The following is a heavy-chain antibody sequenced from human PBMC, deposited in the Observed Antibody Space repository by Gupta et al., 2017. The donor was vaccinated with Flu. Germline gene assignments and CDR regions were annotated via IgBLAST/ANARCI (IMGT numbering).Heavy chain of an antibody. Sequence: EVQLLESGGGLVQPGGSLRLSCAASGFTFRRYAMPWVPQATGKGLGGVSAISGSGGSKYYADSVKGRFTISRDNSKNTLYLQMNSLRAEDTAVYYCAKSATDSHSGYYYVDYWGQGTLVTVSS. CDR2: ISGSGGSK. V-gene: IGHV3-23*01. CDR1: GFTFRRYA. J-gene: IGHJ4*02. CDR3: AKSATDSHSGYYYVDY. D-gene: IGHD3-22*01.